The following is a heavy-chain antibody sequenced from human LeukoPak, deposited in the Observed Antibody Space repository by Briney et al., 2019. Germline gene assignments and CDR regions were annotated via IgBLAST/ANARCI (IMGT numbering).Heavy chain of an antibody. V-gene: IGHV3-21*01. J-gene: IGHJ4*02. Sequence: SGGSLRLSCAASGFTFSSYSMNWVRQAPGKGLEWVSSISSSSSYIYYADSVRGRFTISRDNAKNSLYLQMNSLRAEDTAVYYCARVGRITMVRGVPLVDYWGQGILVTVSS. D-gene: IGHD3-10*01. CDR2: ISSSSSYI. CDR3: ARVGRITMVRGVPLVDY. CDR1: GFTFSSYS.